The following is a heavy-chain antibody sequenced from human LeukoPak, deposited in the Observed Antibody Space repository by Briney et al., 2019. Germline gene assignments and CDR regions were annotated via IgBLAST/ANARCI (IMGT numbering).Heavy chain of an antibody. CDR1: GYSFGSYW. J-gene: IGHJ4*02. V-gene: IGHV5-51*01. D-gene: IGHD4-11*01. Sequence: GESLKISCKGFGYSFGSYWIGWVRQKPGEGPEWMGIIYPGDSDARYSPSFQGPVTISVDKSIKTAYLQWRSLKASDTAIYYCARRGSSNYNHHFDYWGQGTLVTVSS. CDR3: ARRGSSNYNHHFDY. CDR2: IYPGDSDA.